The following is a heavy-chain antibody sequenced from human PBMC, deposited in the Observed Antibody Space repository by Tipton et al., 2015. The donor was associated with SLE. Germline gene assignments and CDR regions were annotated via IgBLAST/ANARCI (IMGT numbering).Heavy chain of an antibody. CDR2: VFHAGST. Sequence: LRLSCTVSGDSISSYYWTWIRQPPGKGLEWLGYVFHAGSTNYNPSLNGRVTMSVDTSKNQFSLRLKSVTTADTAVYYCARDSLGIHMDYLDYWGQGTLVTVSS. CDR1: GDSISSYY. CDR3: ARDSLGIHMDYLDY. D-gene: IGHD7-27*01. J-gene: IGHJ4*02. V-gene: IGHV4-59*01.